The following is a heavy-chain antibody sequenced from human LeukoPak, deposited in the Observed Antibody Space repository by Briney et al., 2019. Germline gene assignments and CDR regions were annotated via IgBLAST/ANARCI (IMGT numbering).Heavy chain of an antibody. CDR1: GGTFSSYA. Sequence: ASVKVSCKASGGTFSSYAISWVRQAPGQGLEWMGRIIPILGIANYAQKFQGRVTITADKSTSTAYMELSSLRSEDTAVYYCAKCRDYDYVWGSYRYLDAFDIWGQGTMVTVSS. CDR3: AKCRDYDYVWGSYRYLDAFDI. D-gene: IGHD3-16*02. V-gene: IGHV1-69*04. J-gene: IGHJ3*02. CDR2: IIPILGIA.